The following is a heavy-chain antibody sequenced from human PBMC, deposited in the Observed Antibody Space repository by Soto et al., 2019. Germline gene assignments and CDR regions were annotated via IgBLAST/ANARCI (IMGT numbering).Heavy chain of an antibody. CDR3: ARVPPYSSSSPWFDP. CDR2: IYYSGST. Sequence: SETLSLTCTVSGGSISGYYWSWIRPPPGKGLEWIGYIYYSGSTNYNPSLKSRVTISVDTSKNQFSLKLSSVTAADTAVYYCARVPPYSSSSPWFDPWGQGTLVTVSS. J-gene: IGHJ5*02. V-gene: IGHV4-59*01. D-gene: IGHD6-6*01. CDR1: GGSISGYY.